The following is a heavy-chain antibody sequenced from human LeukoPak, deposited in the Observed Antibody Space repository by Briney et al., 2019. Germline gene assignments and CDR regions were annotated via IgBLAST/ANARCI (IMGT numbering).Heavy chain of an antibody. Sequence: SETLSLTCAVSGGSISSSGYSWSWIRQPPGKGLEWIGYIYHSGSTYYNPSLKSRVTISVDRSKNQFSLKLSSVTAADTAVYYCARGGGSPFDYWGQGTLVTVSS. D-gene: IGHD5-12*01. CDR2: IYHSGST. CDR1: GGSISSSGYS. V-gene: IGHV4-30-2*01. CDR3: ARGGGSPFDY. J-gene: IGHJ4*02.